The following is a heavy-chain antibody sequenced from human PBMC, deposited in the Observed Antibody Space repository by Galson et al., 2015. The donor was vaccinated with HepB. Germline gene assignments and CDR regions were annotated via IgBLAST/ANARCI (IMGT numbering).Heavy chain of an antibody. D-gene: IGHD6-19*01. CDR1: GFTFSTYS. CDR3: ASGEQWLPV. J-gene: IGHJ4*02. V-gene: IGHV3-21*01. CDR2: ISSSGSYI. Sequence: SLRLSCAASGFTFSTYSMNWVRQAPGKGLEWVSSISSSGSYIYYADSVKGRFTISRDNSKNTLYLQMNSLRAEDTAVYYCASGEQWLPVWGQGTLVTVSS.